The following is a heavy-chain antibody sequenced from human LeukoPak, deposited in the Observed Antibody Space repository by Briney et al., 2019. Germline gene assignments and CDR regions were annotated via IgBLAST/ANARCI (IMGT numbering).Heavy chain of an antibody. V-gene: IGHV1-18*01. CDR1: GYTFTDYG. CDR3: ARDITMIVRD. CDR2: ISTYKGNT. J-gene: IGHJ4*02. D-gene: IGHD3-22*01. Sequence: ASMKVSCKASGYTFTDYGISWVRQAPGQGLEWMGWISTYKGNTNYAQKFQGRVTMTTDRSTSTAYMELRSLTSDDTAVYYCARDITMIVRDWGQGTLVTVSS.